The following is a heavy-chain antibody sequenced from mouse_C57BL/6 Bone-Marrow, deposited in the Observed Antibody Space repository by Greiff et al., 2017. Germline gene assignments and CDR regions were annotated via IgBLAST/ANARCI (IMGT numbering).Heavy chain of an antibody. CDR2: IDPSDSYT. CDR3: ARDGYYYFDY. D-gene: IGHD2-3*01. J-gene: IGHJ2*01. V-gene: IGHV1-50*01. CDR1: GYTFTSYW. Sequence: QVQLQQPGAELVKPGASVTLSCKASGYTFTSYWMQWVKQRPGQGLEWIGEIDPSDSYTNYNQQFKGKATLTVDTSSSTAYMQLSSLTSEDSAVYYYARDGYYYFDYWGQGTTLTVSS.